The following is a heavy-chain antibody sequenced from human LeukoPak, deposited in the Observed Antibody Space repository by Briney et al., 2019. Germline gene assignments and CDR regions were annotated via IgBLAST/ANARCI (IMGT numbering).Heavy chain of an antibody. D-gene: IGHD6-13*01. CDR3: ARGSAAGVYYYYYKDV. CDR2: IKQDGSEK. CDR1: GFTFSSYW. Sequence: AGGSLRLSCAASGFTFSSYWMSWVRQAPGKGLEWVANIKQDGSEKYYVDSVKGRFTISRDNAKNSLYLQMNSLKAEDTAVYYCARGSAAGVYYYYYKDVWGKGTTVTVSS. J-gene: IGHJ6*03. V-gene: IGHV3-7*01.